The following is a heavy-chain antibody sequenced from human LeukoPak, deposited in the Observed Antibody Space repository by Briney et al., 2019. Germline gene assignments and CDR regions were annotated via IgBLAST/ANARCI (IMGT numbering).Heavy chain of an antibody. CDR2: ISSSSSYI. D-gene: IGHD4-11*01. CDR3: ARDQMTTNDY. J-gene: IGHJ4*02. CDR1: GFTFSSYA. Sequence: GGSLRLSCAASGFTFSSYAMSWVRQAPGKGLEWVSSISSSSSYIYYADSVKGRFTISRDNAKNSLYLQMNSLRAEDTAVYYCARDQMTTNDYWGQGTLVTVSS. V-gene: IGHV3-21*01.